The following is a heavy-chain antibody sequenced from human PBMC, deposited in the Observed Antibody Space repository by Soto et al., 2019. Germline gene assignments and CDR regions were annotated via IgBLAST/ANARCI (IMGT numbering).Heavy chain of an antibody. CDR1: GYSISSGYY. V-gene: IGHV4-38-2*01. CDR3: ARLEGIAAAGAVNNWFDP. J-gene: IGHJ5*02. CDR2: IYHSGST. Sequence: PSETLSLTCALSGYSISSGYYWGWIRQPPGKGLEWIGSIYHSGSTYYNPSLKSRVTISVDTSKNQFSLKLSSVTAADTAVYYCARLEGIAAAGAVNNWFDPWGQGTLVTVSS. D-gene: IGHD6-13*01.